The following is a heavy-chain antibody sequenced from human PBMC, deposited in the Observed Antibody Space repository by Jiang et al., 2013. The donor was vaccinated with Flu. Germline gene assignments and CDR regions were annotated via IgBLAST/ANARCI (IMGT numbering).Heavy chain of an antibody. J-gene: IGHJ4*02. V-gene: IGHV3-43*01. CDR1: GFTFDDYT. Sequence: VQLVESGGVVVQPGGSLRLSCAASGFTFDDYTMHWVRQAPGKGLEWVSLISWDGGSTYYADSVKGRFTISRDNSKNSLYLQMNSLRTEDTALYYCAKDMGRYGSGSYFDYWGQGTLVTVSS. D-gene: IGHD3-10*01. CDR2: ISWDGGST. CDR3: AKDMGRYGSGSYFDY.